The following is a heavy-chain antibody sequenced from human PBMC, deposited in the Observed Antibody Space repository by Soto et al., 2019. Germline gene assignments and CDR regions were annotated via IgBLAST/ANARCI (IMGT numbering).Heavy chain of an antibody. CDR3: ARGDATKIVVTTYYAMDV. Sequence: QVQLVQSGAEVKKPGSSVKVSCKASGGSLSNYGISWGRQAPGQGLEWMGAIIPVFGTVTYAQKFQDRVTITAAESTTTXYXXXXTLTSXDXAXYYCARGDATKIVVTTYYAMDVWGQGPTVTVSS. V-gene: IGHV1-69*12. CDR1: GGSLSNYG. D-gene: IGHD3-22*01. CDR2: IIPVFGTV. J-gene: IGHJ6*02.